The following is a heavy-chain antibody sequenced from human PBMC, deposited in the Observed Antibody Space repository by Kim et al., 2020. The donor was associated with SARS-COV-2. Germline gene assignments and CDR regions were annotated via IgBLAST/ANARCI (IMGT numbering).Heavy chain of an antibody. D-gene: IGHD6-13*01. V-gene: IGHV3-49*03. CDR1: GFTFGDYA. Sequence: GGSLRLSCTASGFTFGDYAMSWFRQAPGKGLEWVGFIRSKAYGGTTEYAASVKGRFTISRDDSKSIAYLQMNSLKTEDTAVYYCTRELYSSSWLRRYYYYGMDVWGQGTTVTVSS. J-gene: IGHJ6*02. CDR2: IRSKAYGGTT. CDR3: TRELYSSSWLRRYYYYGMDV.